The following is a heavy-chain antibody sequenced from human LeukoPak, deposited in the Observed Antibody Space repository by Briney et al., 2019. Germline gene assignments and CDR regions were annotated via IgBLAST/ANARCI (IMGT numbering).Heavy chain of an antibody. J-gene: IGHJ4*02. CDR1: GFTFSSYG. CDR3: ASGAGDYFDY. Sequence: PGGSLRLSCAASGFTFSSYGMHWVRQAPGKGLEYVSAISSNGGSTYYANSVKGRFTISRDNSKNTLYLQMGSLRAEDMAVYYCASGAGDYFDYWGQGTLVTVSS. V-gene: IGHV3-64*01. CDR2: ISSNGGST. D-gene: IGHD7-27*01.